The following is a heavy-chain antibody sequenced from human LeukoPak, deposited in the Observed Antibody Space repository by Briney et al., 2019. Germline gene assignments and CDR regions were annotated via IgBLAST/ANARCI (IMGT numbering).Heavy chain of an antibody. CDR3: ARHLRSGGHYRWPLDF. Sequence: KSGESLKISCKGSGYTFSNHWIAWVRQMPGKGLDWMGIVYPDDSDARYSPSFKGQVTMSADKSINTAYLQWNSLKASDTAIYFCARHLRSGGHYRWPLDFWGQGTLVTVSS. CDR1: GYTFSNHW. D-gene: IGHD6-19*01. J-gene: IGHJ4*02. V-gene: IGHV5-51*01. CDR2: VYPDDSDA.